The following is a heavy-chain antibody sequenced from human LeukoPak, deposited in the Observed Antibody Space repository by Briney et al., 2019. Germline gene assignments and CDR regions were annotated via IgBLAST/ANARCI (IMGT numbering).Heavy chain of an antibody. J-gene: IGHJ4*02. D-gene: IGHD2-15*01. CDR1: GFTFSNAW. V-gene: IGHV3-15*01. CDR2: IKSKTDGGTT. CDR3: TTGYCSGGSCYSGPAY. Sequence: GGSLRLSCEASGFTFSNAWMSWVRQAPGKGLEWVGRIKSKTDGGTTDYAAPVKGRFTISRDDSKNTLYLQMNSLKTEDTAVYYCTTGYCSGGSCYSGPAYWGQGTLVTVSS.